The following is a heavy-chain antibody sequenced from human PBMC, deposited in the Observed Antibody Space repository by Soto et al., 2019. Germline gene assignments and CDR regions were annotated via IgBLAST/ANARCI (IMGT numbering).Heavy chain of an antibody. CDR2: VYYRGRS. CDR1: GGSVTNSSYY. D-gene: IGHD4-4*01. Sequence: SETLSLTCTVSGGSVTNSSYYWGWIRQSPGKGLEWIGSVYYRGRSYSKSSVKSRVTISVDTSKNQFSLNLNSVTASDTAVYFCVSLRTTVITQAYFGYWGPGALVTVSS. CDR3: VSLRTTVITQAYFGY. J-gene: IGHJ4*02. V-gene: IGHV4-39*01.